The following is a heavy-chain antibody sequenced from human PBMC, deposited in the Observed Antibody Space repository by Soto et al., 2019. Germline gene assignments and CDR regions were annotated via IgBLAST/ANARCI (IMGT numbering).Heavy chain of an antibody. Sequence: QVQLVQSGAAVKKPGSSVKVSCKASGGTFSSYAISWVRQAPGQGRAGMGGIIPIFGTANYAQKFQGRVTITADESTSTAYMELSSLRSEDTAVYYRAREGDPAFDGYYYYWGQGTLVTVSS. CDR2: IIPIFGTA. D-gene: IGHD1-26*01. CDR3: AREGDPAFDGYYYY. V-gene: IGHV1-69*01. CDR1: GGTFSSYA. J-gene: IGHJ4*02.